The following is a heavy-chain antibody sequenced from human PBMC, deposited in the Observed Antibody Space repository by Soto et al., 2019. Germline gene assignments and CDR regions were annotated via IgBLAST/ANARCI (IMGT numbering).Heavy chain of an antibody. CDR3: VRDGTKTLRDWFDP. V-gene: IGHV4-4*07. CDR1: GASISGFY. D-gene: IGHD1-1*01. CDR2: IYATGTT. Sequence: SETLSLTWTVSGASISGFYWSWIRKSAGKGLEWIGRIYATGTTDYNPSLKSRVMMSVDTSKKQFSLKLRSVTAADTAVYYCVRDGTKTLRDWFDPWGQGISVTVSS. J-gene: IGHJ5*02.